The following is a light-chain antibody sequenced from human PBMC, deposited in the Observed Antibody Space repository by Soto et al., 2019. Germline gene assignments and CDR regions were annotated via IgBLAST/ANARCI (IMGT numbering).Light chain of an antibody. J-gene: IGKJ2*01. CDR1: QGIRND. CDR3: QRYGGSYT. V-gene: IGKV1-6*01. CDR2: AAS. Sequence: AIQMTQSPSSLSASVGDRVTITCRASQGIRNDLGWYQQKPGKAPKLLIYAASSLQSGVPSRFSGSGSGTDFTLTISSLQPEDFATYYCQRYGGSYTFGQGTKLEIK.